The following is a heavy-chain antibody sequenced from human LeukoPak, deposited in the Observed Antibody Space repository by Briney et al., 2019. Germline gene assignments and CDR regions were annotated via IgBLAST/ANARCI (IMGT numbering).Heavy chain of an antibody. V-gene: IGHV4-59*01. J-gene: IGHJ4*02. Sequence: NASETLSLTCTVSGGSISSYYWSWIRQPPGKGLEWIGYIYYSGSTYYNPSLKSRVTISVHTSKNQFSLKLSSVTAADTAVYYCARDKGTSYLSSFDYWGQGTLVTVSS. CDR1: GGSISSYY. D-gene: IGHD6-6*01. CDR2: IYYSGST. CDR3: ARDKGTSYLSSFDY.